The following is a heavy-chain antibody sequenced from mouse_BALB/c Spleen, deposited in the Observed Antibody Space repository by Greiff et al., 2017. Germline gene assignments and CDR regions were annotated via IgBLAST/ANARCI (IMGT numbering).Heavy chain of an antibody. V-gene: IGHV5-6-4*01. Sequence: EVKLVESGGGLVKPGGSLKLSCAASGFTFSSYTMSWVRQTPEKRLEWVATISSGGSYTYYPDSVKGRFTISRDNAKNTLYLQMSSLKSEDTAMYYCTRDRAGRYFDYWGQGTTLTVSS. J-gene: IGHJ2*01. CDR3: TRDRAGRYFDY. CDR2: ISSGGSYT. CDR1: GFTFSSYT.